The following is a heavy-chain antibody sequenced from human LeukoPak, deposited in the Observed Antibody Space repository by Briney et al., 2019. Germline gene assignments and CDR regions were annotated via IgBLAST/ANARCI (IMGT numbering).Heavy chain of an antibody. CDR1: GGSLTSYY. J-gene: IGHJ4*02. D-gene: IGHD6-19*01. CDR3: ARSQSSGWYSNFDY. Sequence: PSETLSLTCIVSGGSLTSYYWSWIRQPPGKGLEWIGYIYYSGSTNYNPSLKSRVTISVDTSKNQFSLKLSSVTAADTAVYYCARSQSSGWYSNFDYWGQGTLVTVSS. CDR2: IYYSGST. V-gene: IGHV4-59*01.